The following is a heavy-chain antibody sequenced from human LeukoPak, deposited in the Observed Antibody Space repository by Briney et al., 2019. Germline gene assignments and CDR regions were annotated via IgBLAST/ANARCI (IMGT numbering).Heavy chain of an antibody. CDR2: IKQDGSEK. Sequence: GGSLRLSCAASGFTFSSYWMSWVRQAPGKGLEWVANIKQDGSEKYYVDSVKGRFTISRDNAKNSLYLQMNSLRAEDTAVYYCAREIVVVVAAIYYYYGMDVWGQGTTVTVSS. CDR3: AREIVVVVAAIYYYYGMDV. CDR1: GFTFSSYW. D-gene: IGHD2-15*01. J-gene: IGHJ6*02. V-gene: IGHV3-7*03.